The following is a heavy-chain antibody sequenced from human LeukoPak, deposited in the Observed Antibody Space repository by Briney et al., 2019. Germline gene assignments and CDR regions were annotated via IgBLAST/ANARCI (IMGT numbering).Heavy chain of an antibody. CDR1: GGSMTGYY. J-gene: IGHJ4*02. Sequence: PSETLSLTCTVSGGSMTGYYWSWIRQPAGKGLDWIGRIYTSGDTNYNPSLKSRVTMSVDTSKNQSSLNLTAVTAADTAVYYCAGSISWYSYLDYWGQGTLVTVSS. D-gene: IGHD6-13*01. CDR2: IYTSGDT. V-gene: IGHV4-4*07. CDR3: AGSISWYSYLDY.